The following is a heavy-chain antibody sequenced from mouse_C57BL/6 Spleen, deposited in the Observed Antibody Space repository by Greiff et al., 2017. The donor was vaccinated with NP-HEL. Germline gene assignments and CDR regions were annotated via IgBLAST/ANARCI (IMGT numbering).Heavy chain of an antibody. CDR1: GYTFTSYW. V-gene: IGHV1-50*01. J-gene: IGHJ1*03. CDR2: IDPSDSYT. Sequence: VQLQQPGAELVKPGASVKLSCKASGYTFTSYWMQWVKQRPGQGLEWIGEIDPSDSYTNYNQKFKGKATLTVDTSSSTAYMQLSSLTSEDSAVYYCARVGTGTRYFDVWGTGTTVTVSS. D-gene: IGHD4-1*01. CDR3: ARVGTGTRYFDV.